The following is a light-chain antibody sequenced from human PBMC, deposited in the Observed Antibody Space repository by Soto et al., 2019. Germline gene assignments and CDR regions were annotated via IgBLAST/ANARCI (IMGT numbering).Light chain of an antibody. CDR2: AAS. V-gene: IGKV1-27*01. Sequence: DIQMTQSPSSLSASVGDRVTITCRASQGISNFLAWYQQKPGKVPRLLIYAASPLHSGVLARFSGSGSGTDFTLTISSLQPEDVATYSCQKYDSAPLTFGGGTKVEIK. J-gene: IGKJ4*01. CDR1: QGISNF. CDR3: QKYDSAPLT.